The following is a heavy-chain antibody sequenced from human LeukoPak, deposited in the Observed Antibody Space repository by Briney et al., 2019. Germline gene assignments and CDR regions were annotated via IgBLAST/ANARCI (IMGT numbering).Heavy chain of an antibody. J-gene: IGHJ6*03. CDR3: AGDYSSGWYVNYYYYMDV. CDR2: IYTSGST. CDR1: GGSVSSYY. Sequence: SETLSLTCTVSGGSVSSYYWSWIRRPAGKRLEWIGRIYTSGSTNYNPSLKSRVTISVDTSKNQFSLKLSSVTAADTAVYYCAGDYSSGWYVNYYYYMDVWGKGTTVTVSS. D-gene: IGHD6-19*01. V-gene: IGHV4-4*07.